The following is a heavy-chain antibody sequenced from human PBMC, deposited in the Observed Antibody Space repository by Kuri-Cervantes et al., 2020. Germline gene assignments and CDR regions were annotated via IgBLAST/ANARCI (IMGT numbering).Heavy chain of an antibody. Sequence: ASVKVSCKASGGTFSSYAISWVRQAPGQGLEWMGWMNPNSGNTGYAQKFQGRVTMTRNTSISTAYMELRSLRSDDTAVYYCARLVTHYYYMDVWGKGTTVTVSS. D-gene: IGHD4-23*01. J-gene: IGHJ6*03. CDR3: ARLVTHYYYMDV. V-gene: IGHV1-8*02. CDR2: MNPNSGNT. CDR1: GGTFSSYA.